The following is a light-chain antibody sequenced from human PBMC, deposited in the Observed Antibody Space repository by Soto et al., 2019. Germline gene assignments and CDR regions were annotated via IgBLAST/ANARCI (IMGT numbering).Light chain of an antibody. V-gene: IGLV2-14*01. J-gene: IGLJ2*01. CDR3: SSYASSSTLE. Sequence: QSALTQPASVSGSPGQSIAISCTGTISDVGGYNYVSWYQQSPGKAPKLIIYDVSNRPSGISNRFSGSKSGNTASLTISGLQAEDEADYYCSSYASSSTLEIGGGTKLTVL. CDR2: DVS. CDR1: ISDVGGYNY.